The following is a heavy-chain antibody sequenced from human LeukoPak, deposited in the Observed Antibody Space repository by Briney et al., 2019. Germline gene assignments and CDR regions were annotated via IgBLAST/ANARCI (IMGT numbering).Heavy chain of an antibody. CDR2: ITPNSGGT. CDR3: ARDSLPKEGDYYYYYGMDV. V-gene: IGHV1-2*06. Sequence: ASVKVSCKASGYTLTGYYMHWVRQAPGQGLEWMGRITPNSGGTNYAQKFQGRVTMTRDTSISAAYIELSRLRSDDTAVYYCARDSLPKEGDYYYYYGMDVWGQGTTVTVSS. CDR1: GYTLTGYY. D-gene: IGHD2-15*01. J-gene: IGHJ6*02.